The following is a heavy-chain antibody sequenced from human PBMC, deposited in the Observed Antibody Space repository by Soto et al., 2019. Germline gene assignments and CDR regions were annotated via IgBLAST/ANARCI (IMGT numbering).Heavy chain of an antibody. CDR3: ARPSYCDRRGYKYAGDFDY. J-gene: IGHJ4*02. Sequence: PGESLKISCQGSGYSFTNYWVAWARQMPGKGLEWMGIIYPGDSDGRYSPSFQGQVTISADKSISTAYLQWSSLKASDTAMYYCARPSYCDRRGYKYAGDFDYWGPGTLVTVSS. D-gene: IGHD3-22*01. V-gene: IGHV5-51*01. CDR1: GYSFTNYW. CDR2: IYPGDSDG.